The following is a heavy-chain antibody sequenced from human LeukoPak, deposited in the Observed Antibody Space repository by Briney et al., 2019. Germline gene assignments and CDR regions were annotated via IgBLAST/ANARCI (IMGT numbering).Heavy chain of an antibody. CDR2: ISGSGGST. CDR3: AKGFHYDFWSPPGY. Sequence: GGSLRLSCAASGFTFSSYAMSWVRQAPGKGLEWVSAISGSGGSTYYADSVKGRFTISRDNSKNTLYLQMNSLRAEDTAVYYCAKGFHYDFWSPPGYWGQGTLVTVSS. D-gene: IGHD3-3*01. V-gene: IGHV3-23*01. CDR1: GFTFSSYA. J-gene: IGHJ4*02.